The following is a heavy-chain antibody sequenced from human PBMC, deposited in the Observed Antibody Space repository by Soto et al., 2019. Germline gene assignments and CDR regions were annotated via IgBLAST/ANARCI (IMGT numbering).Heavy chain of an antibody. D-gene: IGHD3-3*01. CDR2: INHSGST. J-gene: IGHJ6*02. CDR1: GGSFSGYY. CDR3: ARGGSTIFGVVIYYYCYGMDV. Sequence: SQTLSLTCAVYGGSFSGYYWSWIRQPPGKGLEWIGEINHSGSTNYNPSLKSRVTISVDTSKNQFSLKLSSVTAADTAVYYCARGGSTIFGVVIYYYCYGMDVWGQGTTVTVSS. V-gene: IGHV4-34*01.